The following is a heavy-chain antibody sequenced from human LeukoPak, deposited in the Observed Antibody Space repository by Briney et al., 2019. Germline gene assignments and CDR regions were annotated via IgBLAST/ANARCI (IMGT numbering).Heavy chain of an antibody. J-gene: IGHJ5*02. CDR3: ARDLDLGSSGYYYGWFDP. Sequence: SETLSLTCTVSGGSISSYYWSWIRQPAGKGLEWIGRIYTSGSTNYNPSLKSRVTMSVDTSKNQSSLKLSSVTAADTAVYYCARDLDLGSSGYYYGWFDPWGQGTLVTVSS. CDR2: IYTSGST. CDR1: GGSISSYY. D-gene: IGHD3-22*01. V-gene: IGHV4-4*07.